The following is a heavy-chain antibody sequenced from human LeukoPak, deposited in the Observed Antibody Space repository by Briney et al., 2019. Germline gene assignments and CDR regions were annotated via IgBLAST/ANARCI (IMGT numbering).Heavy chain of an antibody. CDR1: GFTFSRYA. Sequence: GGSLRLSCAASGFTFSRYAMSWVRQAPGKGLEWDSAISGSGGNTYYADSVKGRFTISRDNSKNTLYLQMNSLRAEDTAVYYCAREGQGNWFDPWGQGTLVTVSS. V-gene: IGHV3-23*01. CDR2: ISGSGGNT. J-gene: IGHJ5*02. CDR3: AREGQGNWFDP.